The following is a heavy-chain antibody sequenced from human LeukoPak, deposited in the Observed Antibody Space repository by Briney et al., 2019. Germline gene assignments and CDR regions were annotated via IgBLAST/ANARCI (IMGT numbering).Heavy chain of an antibody. V-gene: IGHV3-9*01. CDR1: GFTFDDYA. Sequence: PGRSLRLSCAASGFTFDDYAMHWVRQAPGKGLEWVSGISWNSGSIGYADSVKGRFTISRDNAKNSLYLQMNSLRAEDTAVYYCARGRFTTVTCGAFDYWGQGTLVTVSS. D-gene: IGHD4-17*01. CDR2: ISWNSGSI. J-gene: IGHJ4*02. CDR3: ARGRFTTVTCGAFDY.